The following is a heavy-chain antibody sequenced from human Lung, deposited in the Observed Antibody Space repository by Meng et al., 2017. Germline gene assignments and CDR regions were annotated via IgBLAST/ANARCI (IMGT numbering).Heavy chain of an antibody. CDR2: INHSGST. D-gene: IGHD4-11*01. J-gene: IGHJ4*02. V-gene: IGHV4-34*01. Sequence: QVRLHSWGAGPLKPSATLSLTCVFSGGSFSDYYWSWIRQPPGKGLEWIGEINHSGSTNYNPSLESRATISVDTSQNNLSLKLSSVTAADSAVYYCARGPTTMAHDFDYWSQGTLVTVSS. CDR3: ARGPTTMAHDFDY. CDR1: GGSFSDYY.